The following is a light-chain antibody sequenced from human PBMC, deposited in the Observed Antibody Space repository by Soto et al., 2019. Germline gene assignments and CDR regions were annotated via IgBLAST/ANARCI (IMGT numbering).Light chain of an antibody. V-gene: IGKV3-20*01. CDR1: QSVNSNY. J-gene: IGKJ4*01. CDR2: GAS. CDR3: QQYGTSPVT. Sequence: EIVLTQSPGTLSLSPGERATLSCRASQSVNSNYLAWYQQKPGQAPRLLIYGASSRATGIPGRFSGSGSGTDFTLTISRLAPEDFAVYCCQQYGTSPVTFGGGTKVEIK.